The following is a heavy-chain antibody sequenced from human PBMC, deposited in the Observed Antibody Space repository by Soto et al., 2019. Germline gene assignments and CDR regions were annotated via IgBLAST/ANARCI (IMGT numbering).Heavy chain of an antibody. CDR1: GGSISSYY. Sequence: LEILSLTCTVSGGSISSYYWSWIRQPPGKGLEWIGYIYYSGSTNYNPSLKSRVTISVDTSKNQFSLKLSSVTAADTAVYYCARHHGYLPWLDPWGQGTLVTVSS. V-gene: IGHV4-59*08. J-gene: IGHJ5*02. CDR3: ARHHGYLPWLDP. CDR2: IYYSGST. D-gene: IGHD5-12*01.